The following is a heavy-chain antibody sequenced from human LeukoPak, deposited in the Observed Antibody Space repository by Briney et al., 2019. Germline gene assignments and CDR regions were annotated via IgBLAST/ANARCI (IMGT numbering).Heavy chain of an antibody. CDR1: GFTFSSYG. CDR3: AKGYYGDHPGGYFDY. CDR2: ISGSGGST. V-gene: IGHV3-23*01. J-gene: IGHJ4*02. Sequence: QPGGTLRLSCAASGFTFSSYGMSWVRQAPGKGLEWVSAISGSGGSTYYADSVKGRFTISRDNSKNTLYLQMNSLRAEDTAVYYCAKGYYGDHPGGYFDYWGQGTLVTVSS. D-gene: IGHD4-17*01.